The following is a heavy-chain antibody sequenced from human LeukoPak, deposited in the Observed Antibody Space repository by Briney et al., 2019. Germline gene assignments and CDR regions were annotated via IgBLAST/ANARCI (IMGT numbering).Heavy chain of an antibody. CDR1: GYTFTSYA. D-gene: IGHD5-12*01. Sequence: ASVKVSCKASGYTFTSYAMHWVRQAPGQRLEWMGWINAGNGNTKFSQEFQGRVTITRDTSASTAYMELSSLRSEDMAVYYCARGRGGYDLVYFDYWGQGTLVTVSS. CDR2: INAGNGNT. V-gene: IGHV1-3*03. CDR3: ARGRGGYDLVYFDY. J-gene: IGHJ4*02.